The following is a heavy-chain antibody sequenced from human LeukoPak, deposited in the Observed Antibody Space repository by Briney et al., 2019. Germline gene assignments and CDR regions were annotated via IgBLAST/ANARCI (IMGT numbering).Heavy chain of an antibody. J-gene: IGHJ4*02. Sequence: GESLKISCKGSGYNVTNYWIGWVRQMPGKGLGWVGIIYPGDSDTTYSPSFQGQVTISADKSISTAYLQWSSLKASDTAMYYCARRRDGYNYVGTDYWGQGTLVTVSS. D-gene: IGHD5-24*01. CDR1: GYNVTNYW. V-gene: IGHV5-51*01. CDR2: IYPGDSDT. CDR3: ARRRDGYNYVGTDY.